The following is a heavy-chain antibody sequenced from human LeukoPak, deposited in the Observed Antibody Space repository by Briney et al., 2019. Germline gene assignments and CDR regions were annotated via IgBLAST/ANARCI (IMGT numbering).Heavy chain of an antibody. Sequence: SETLSLTCTVSGGSISSSSYYWGWIRQPPGTGLEWIGSIYYSGSTYYNPSLKSRDTISVDTSKNEFSLNLSSVTAADTAVFYCARVGAAYFEHWGQGTVVTVSS. CDR3: ARVGAAYFEH. CDR1: GGSISSSSYY. V-gene: IGHV4-39*07. D-gene: IGHD1-26*01. CDR2: IYYSGST. J-gene: IGHJ4*02.